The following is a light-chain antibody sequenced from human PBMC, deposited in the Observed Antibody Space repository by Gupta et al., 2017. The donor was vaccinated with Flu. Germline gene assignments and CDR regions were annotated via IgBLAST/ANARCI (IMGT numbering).Light chain of an antibody. V-gene: IGLV2-14*01. CDR2: EIS. CDR1: SSDVGGYNY. J-gene: IGLJ1*01. Sequence: QSALTQPASVSGSPGQSIPFSCPGTSSDVGGYNYVSWYQQHPGKAPKLIIFEISNRPSGISNHFSGSKSGNTASLTISGLHAEDEADYYCSSFTSSSTYVFGTGTKVTVL. CDR3: SSFTSSSTYV.